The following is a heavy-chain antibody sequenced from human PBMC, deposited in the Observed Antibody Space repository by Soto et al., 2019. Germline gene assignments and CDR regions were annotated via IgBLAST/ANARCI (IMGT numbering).Heavy chain of an antibody. D-gene: IGHD3-10*01. J-gene: IGHJ4*02. CDR3: AEVRTKGSFDN. V-gene: IGHV3-23*01. Sequence: TGGSLRLSCAATGFTFINYAMRWVRQAPGKGLEWVAGISPTGAQTFYAESVRGRVTISRDNSKNTLYMQMNSLRADDTAMHYCAEVRTKGSFDNWGQGTLVTVSS. CDR1: GFTFINYA. CDR2: ISPTGAQT.